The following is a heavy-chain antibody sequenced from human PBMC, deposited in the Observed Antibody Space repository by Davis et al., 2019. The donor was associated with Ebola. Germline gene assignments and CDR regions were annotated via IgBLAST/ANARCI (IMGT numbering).Heavy chain of an antibody. D-gene: IGHD6-19*01. Sequence: AASVKVSCKASGGTFSSYAISWVRQAPGQGLEWMGGIIPIFGTANYAQKFQGRVTITADKSTSTAYMELTSLRSEDTAVYYCARDSSSGWPHFDYWGQGTLVTVSS. J-gene: IGHJ4*02. CDR1: GGTFSSYA. CDR3: ARDSSSGWPHFDY. CDR2: IIPIFGTA. V-gene: IGHV1-69*06.